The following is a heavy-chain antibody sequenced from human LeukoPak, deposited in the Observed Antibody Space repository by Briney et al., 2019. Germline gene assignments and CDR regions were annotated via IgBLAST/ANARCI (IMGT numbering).Heavy chain of an antibody. V-gene: IGHV4-30-4*08. CDR2: VYYSGYT. CDR1: GGSISSGDYS. J-gene: IGHJ6*03. CDR3: ARGGWGYHYYYMDV. Sequence: SSETLSLTCTVSGGSISSGDYSWSWIPQPPGRGLEWIGHVYYSGYTFYNPSLKSRVTISVHTSKNQFSLKLSSLTAADSAVYYCARGGWGYHYYYMDVWGKGTTVTVSS. D-gene: IGHD7-27*01.